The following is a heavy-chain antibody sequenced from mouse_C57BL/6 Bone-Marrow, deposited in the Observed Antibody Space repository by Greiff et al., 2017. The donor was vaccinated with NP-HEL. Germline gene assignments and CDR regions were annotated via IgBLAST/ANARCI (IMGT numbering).Heavy chain of an antibody. Sequence: VNLVESGAELVRPGTSVKVSCKASGYAFTNYLIEWVKQRPGQGLEWIGVINPGSGGTNYNEKFKGKATLTADKSSSTAYMQLSSLTSEDSAVYFCARGLVATPYWYFDVWGTGTTVTVSS. J-gene: IGHJ1*03. V-gene: IGHV1-54*01. CDR1: GYAFTNYL. CDR2: INPGSGGT. D-gene: IGHD1-1*01. CDR3: ARGLVATPYWYFDV.